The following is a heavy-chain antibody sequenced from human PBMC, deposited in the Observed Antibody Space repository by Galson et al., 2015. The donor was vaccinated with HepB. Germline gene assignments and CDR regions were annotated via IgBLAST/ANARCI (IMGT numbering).Heavy chain of an antibody. CDR1: GFTFGDYT. Sequence: SLRLSCAASGFTFGDYTMSWFRQAPGKGLEWVGSIRSKAYGGPTECVASVKRRFTISRHDSKSIAYLQINSLKTEDTAVYYCTGDRKGGYGPFDYWGQGTLVTVSS. V-gene: IGHV3-49*03. J-gene: IGHJ4*02. CDR2: IRSKAYGGPT. D-gene: IGHD5-12*01. CDR3: TGDRKGGYGPFDY.